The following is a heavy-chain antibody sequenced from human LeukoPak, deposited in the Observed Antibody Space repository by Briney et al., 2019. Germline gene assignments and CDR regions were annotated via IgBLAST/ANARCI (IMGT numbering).Heavy chain of an antibody. D-gene: IGHD3-16*02. J-gene: IGHJ3*02. CDR2: INPSSGGT. CDR3: ASSLGELSVAFDI. CDR1: GYTFTGYY. Sequence: ASVKVSCKASGYTFTGYYMHWVRQAPGQGLEWMGWINPSSGGTNYAQKFQGRVTMTRDTSISTAYMELSRLRSDDTAVYYCASSLGELSVAFDIWGQGTMVTVSS. V-gene: IGHV1-2*02.